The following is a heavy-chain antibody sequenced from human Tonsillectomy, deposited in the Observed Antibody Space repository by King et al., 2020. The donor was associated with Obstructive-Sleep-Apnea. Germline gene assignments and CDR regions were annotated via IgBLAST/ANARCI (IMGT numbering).Heavy chain of an antibody. V-gene: IGHV3-30-3*01. J-gene: IGHJ4*02. Sequence: QRVQSGGGVVKPGRSLRLPCAASGFRLSDYALHWGRPAPGKGRGWVTDISSVGCENDYAASVKGRVTISRDKSKNTLFLQMDSLRLEDTAVYYCARDRTYSSGPKVDYWGQGTLVTVSS. CDR3: ARDRTYSSGPKVDY. D-gene: IGHD3-22*01. CDR1: GFRLSDYA. CDR2: ISSVGCEN.